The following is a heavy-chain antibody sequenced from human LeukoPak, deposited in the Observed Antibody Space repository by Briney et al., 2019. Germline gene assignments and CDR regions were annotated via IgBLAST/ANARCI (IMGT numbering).Heavy chain of an antibody. J-gene: IGHJ6*03. D-gene: IGHD6-13*01. CDR3: AKSAAGTTGGYYYYYMDV. CDR2: IYTSGST. CDR1: GGSISSYY. V-gene: IGHV4-4*07. Sequence: PSETLSLTCTVSGGSISSYYWSWIRQPAGKGLEWIGRIYTSGSTNYNPSLKSRVTMSVDTSKNQFSLKLSSVTAADTAVYYCAKSAAGTTGGYYYYYMDVWGKGTTVTVSS.